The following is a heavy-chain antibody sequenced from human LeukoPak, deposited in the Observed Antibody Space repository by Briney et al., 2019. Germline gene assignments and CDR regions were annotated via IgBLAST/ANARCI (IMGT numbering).Heavy chain of an antibody. J-gene: IGHJ5*02. CDR3: ARGHCSSTSCHDNWFDP. D-gene: IGHD2-2*01. Sequence: ASVTVSCTASGYSFTSNYMHWVRQAPGQGLEWMGIINPSGGSTSYAQKFQGRVTMTRDTSTSTVYMELSSLRSEDTAVYYCARGHCSSTSCHDNWFDPWGQGTLVTVSS. V-gene: IGHV1-46*01. CDR2: INPSGGST. CDR1: GYSFTSNY.